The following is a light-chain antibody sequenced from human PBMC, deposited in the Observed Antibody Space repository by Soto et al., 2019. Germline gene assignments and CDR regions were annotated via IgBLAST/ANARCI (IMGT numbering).Light chain of an antibody. CDR1: QSVSTN. Sequence: EIVMTQSPATLSVSPGERATLSCRASQSVSTNLVWYQQKPGQAPRLLIYGASTRATGVPGRFSGTGSGTEFTLTISSLQSEDFAVYYCQQYNGWPWTFGLGTKVDIK. CDR3: QQYNGWPWT. J-gene: IGKJ1*01. CDR2: GAS. V-gene: IGKV3-15*01.